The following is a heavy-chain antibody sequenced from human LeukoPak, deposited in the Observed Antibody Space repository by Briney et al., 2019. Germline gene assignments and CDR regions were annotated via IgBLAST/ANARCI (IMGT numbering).Heavy chain of an antibody. D-gene: IGHD3-22*01. CDR3: ARAMDYYDSSGYYHWGYGMDV. V-gene: IGHV4-34*01. J-gene: IGHJ6*02. CDR1: GGSFSGYY. Sequence: SETLSLTCAVYGGSFSGYYWVWIRQPPGKGLEWIGEINHSGSTNYNPSLKSRVTISVDTSKNQFSLKLSSVTAADTAVYYCARAMDYYDSSGYYHWGYGMDVWGQGTTVTVSS. CDR2: INHSGST.